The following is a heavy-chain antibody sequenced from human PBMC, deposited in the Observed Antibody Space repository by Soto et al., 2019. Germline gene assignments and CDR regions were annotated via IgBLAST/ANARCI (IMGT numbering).Heavy chain of an antibody. CDR1: GFTFSNFA. CDR2: IWYDGSNK. J-gene: IGHJ4*02. CDR3: ARNHGSGSYSYFDY. D-gene: IGHD3-10*01. Sequence: QVQLVESGGGVVQPGTSLRLSCAASGFTFSNFAMHWVRQAPGKGLEWLAVIWYDGSNKYYADSVKGRFTISRDNSKNTLYLQMNSLRAEDTAVYYCARNHGSGSYSYFDYWGQGTLVTVSS. V-gene: IGHV3-33*08.